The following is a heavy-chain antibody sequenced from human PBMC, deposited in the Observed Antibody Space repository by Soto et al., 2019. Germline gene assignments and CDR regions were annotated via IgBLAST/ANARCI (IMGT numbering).Heavy chain of an antibody. D-gene: IGHD6-13*01. CDR2: ISSSSSTI. V-gene: IGHV3-48*02. Sequence: PGGSLRLSCAASGFTFSSYSMNWVRQAPGKGLEWVSYISSSSSTIYYADSVKGRFTISRDNAKNSLYLQMNSLRDEDTAVYYCARDEESNIAAAATLFDYWGQGTLVTVSS. CDR3: ARDEESNIAAAATLFDY. J-gene: IGHJ4*02. CDR1: GFTFSSYS.